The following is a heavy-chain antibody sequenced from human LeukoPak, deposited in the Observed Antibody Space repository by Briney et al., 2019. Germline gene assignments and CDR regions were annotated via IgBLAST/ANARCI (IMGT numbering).Heavy chain of an antibody. CDR3: ARDPEQQLPTGWFDP. D-gene: IGHD6-13*01. J-gene: IGHJ5*02. V-gene: IGHV3-7*01. CDR1: GFTFSSNW. Sequence: GGSERLCCAASGFTFSSNWMSWVRQAPGKGLEWVANIKQDGSEKYYVDSVKGRFTISRDNAKNSLYLQMNSLRAEDTAVYYCARDPEQQLPTGWFDPWGRGTLVTVSS. CDR2: IKQDGSEK.